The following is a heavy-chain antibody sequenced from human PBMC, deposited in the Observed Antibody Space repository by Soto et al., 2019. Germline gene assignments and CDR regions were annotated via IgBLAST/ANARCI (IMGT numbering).Heavy chain of an antibody. D-gene: IGHD5-18*01. Sequence: QVQLVQSGAEVKKPGASVKVSCKASGYTFTRYYMHWVRQAPGQGRERMGIINPNGGRTTYAQKFRAGFTMTRDTSTSTVYLELGSLKSDDSAVYYCATSVNSAMAFDYWGQGTRVTVSS. CDR3: ATSVNSAMAFDY. J-gene: IGHJ4*02. V-gene: IGHV1-46*01. CDR1: GYTFTRYY. CDR2: INPNGGRT.